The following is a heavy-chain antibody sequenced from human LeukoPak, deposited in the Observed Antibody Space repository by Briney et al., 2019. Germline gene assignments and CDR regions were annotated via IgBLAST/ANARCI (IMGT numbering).Heavy chain of an antibody. Sequence: GGSLRLSWAASGFTFSSYGMHWVRQAPGKGRGWVAFIRYDGSNKYYADSVKGRFTISRDNSKNTLYLQMNSLRAEDTAVYYCAKGLTTVTTSWGYWGQGTLVTVSS. CDR3: AKGLTTVTTSWGY. V-gene: IGHV3-30*02. CDR1: GFTFSSYG. J-gene: IGHJ4*02. D-gene: IGHD4-17*01. CDR2: IRYDGSNK.